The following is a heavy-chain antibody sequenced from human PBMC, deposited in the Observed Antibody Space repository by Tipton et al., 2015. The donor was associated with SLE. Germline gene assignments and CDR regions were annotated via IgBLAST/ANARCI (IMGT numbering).Heavy chain of an antibody. CDR3: ARLTMATGVDY. J-gene: IGHJ4*02. Sequence: TLSLTCTISGGSVSSASYYWTWIRQPPGKELEWIGYIYYSGSTNFNPSLKSRVTISVDTSKNQFSLKLSSVTAADTAVYYRARLTMATGVDYWGQGTLVTVSS. D-gene: IGHD4/OR15-4a*01. V-gene: IGHV4-61*01. CDR2: IYYSGST. CDR1: GGSVSSASYY.